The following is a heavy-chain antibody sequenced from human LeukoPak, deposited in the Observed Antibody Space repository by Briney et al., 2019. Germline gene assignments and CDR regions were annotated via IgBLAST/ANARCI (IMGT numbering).Heavy chain of an antibody. CDR1: GFTFTSSA. V-gene: IGHV1-58*01. D-gene: IGHD5-18*01. J-gene: IGHJ4*02. Sequence: SVKVSCKASGFTFTSSAVQWVRQARGQRLEWIGWIVVGSGNTNYAQKFQERVTTTRDMSTSTAYMELSSLRSEDTAVYYCAADRGVQLWYNFDYWGQGTLVTVSS. CDR3: AADRGVQLWYNFDY. CDR2: IVVGSGNT.